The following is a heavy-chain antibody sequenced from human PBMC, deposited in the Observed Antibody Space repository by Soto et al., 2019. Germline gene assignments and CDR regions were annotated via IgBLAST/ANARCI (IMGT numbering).Heavy chain of an antibody. J-gene: IGHJ3*02. D-gene: IGHD2-21*01. Sequence: QVKLVQSGAEVKKPGSSVKVSGKDSGGTFSTYSMFWVRQAPGQGLEWMGRIIPMLGIANYAEKFQGRVTITADKSTSTAYMELSSLRSEDTALDYCTIGSWSGEVFDIWGQGKMVTVSS. CDR2: IIPMLGIA. V-gene: IGHV1-69*02. CDR3: TIGSWSGEVFDI. CDR1: GGTFSTYS.